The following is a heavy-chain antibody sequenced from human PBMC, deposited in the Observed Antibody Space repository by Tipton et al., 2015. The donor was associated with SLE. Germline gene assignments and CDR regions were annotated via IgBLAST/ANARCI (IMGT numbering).Heavy chain of an antibody. CDR3: ASLAPPLSSRHNWFDP. CDR2: IYPDDSDT. D-gene: IGHD3-16*02. Sequence: VQLVQSGAEVKKPGESLKISCKGSGYSFTSYWIAWVRQMPGKGLEWMGVIYPDDSDTRYSPSFQGQVTISADKSISSAYLQWSSLRASDPAIYYCASLAPPLSSRHNWFDPWGQGTLVTVSS. V-gene: IGHV5-51*03. J-gene: IGHJ5*02. CDR1: GYSFTSYW.